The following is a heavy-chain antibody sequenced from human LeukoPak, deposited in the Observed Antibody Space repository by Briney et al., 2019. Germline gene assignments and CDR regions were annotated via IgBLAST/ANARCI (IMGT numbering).Heavy chain of an antibody. CDR1: GGSISSSSYY. Sequence: SETLSLTCTVSGGSISSSSYYWGWIRQPPGKGLEWIGSIYYSGGTYYNPSLKSRVTISVDTSKNQFSLKLSSVTAADTAVYYCARGRVGANWFDPWGQGTLVTVSS. D-gene: IGHD1-26*01. J-gene: IGHJ5*02. CDR2: IYYSGGT. CDR3: ARGRVGANWFDP. V-gene: IGHV4-39*07.